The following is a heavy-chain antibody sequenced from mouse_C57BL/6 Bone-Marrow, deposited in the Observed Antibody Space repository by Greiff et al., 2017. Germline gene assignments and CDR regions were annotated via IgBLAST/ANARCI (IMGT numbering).Heavy chain of an antibody. CDR3: ARQGRRWLLVFAY. D-gene: IGHD2-3*01. CDR2: ISSGGSYT. J-gene: IGHJ3*01. V-gene: IGHV5-6*01. CDR1: GFTFSSYG. Sequence: EVHLVESGGDLVKPGGSLKLSCAASGFTFSSYGMSWVRQTPDKRLEWVATISSGGSYTYYPDSVKGRFTISRDNAKNTLYLQMSSLKSEDTAVYYCARQGRRWLLVFAYWGQGTLVTVSA.